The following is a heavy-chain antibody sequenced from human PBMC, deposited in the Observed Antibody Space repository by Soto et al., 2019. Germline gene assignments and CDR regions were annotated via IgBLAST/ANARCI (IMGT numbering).Heavy chain of an antibody. J-gene: IGHJ4*02. D-gene: IGHD2-15*01. CDR1: GFTFSSYA. CDR3: AKASDGGWPYYFDS. Sequence: PGGSLRLSCAASGFTFSSYAMSWVRQAPGKGLEWVSAISGSGGSTYYADSVRDRFTISRVNSANTIFLHMNSLRVEDSAVYFCAKASDGGWPYYFDSWGQGALVTVSS. V-gene: IGHV3-23*01. CDR2: ISGSGGST.